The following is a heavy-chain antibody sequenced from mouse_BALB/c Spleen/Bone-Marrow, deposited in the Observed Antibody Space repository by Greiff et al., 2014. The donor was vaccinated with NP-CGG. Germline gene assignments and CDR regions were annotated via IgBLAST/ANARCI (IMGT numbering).Heavy chain of an antibody. CDR1: GYTFTSYW. D-gene: IGHD1-1*01. Sequence: DLVKPGASVRLSCKASGYTFTSYWINWIKQRPGQGLERIGRIAPGSGSTYYNEMFEGKATLTVDTSPSTAYIQLSSLSSEDSAVYFCARFPFYYGSSFYYFDYWGQGTTLTVSS. CDR2: IAPGSGST. J-gene: IGHJ2*01. V-gene: IGHV1S41*01. CDR3: ARFPFYYGSSFYYFDY.